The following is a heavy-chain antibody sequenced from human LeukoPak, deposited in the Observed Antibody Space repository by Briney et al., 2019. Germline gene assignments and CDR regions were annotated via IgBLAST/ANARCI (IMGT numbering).Heavy chain of an antibody. D-gene: IGHD5-18*01. V-gene: IGHV3-49*04. CDR1: GFTFGDYA. CDR3: TRGGGYSYGYRY. Sequence: GGSLRLSCTASGFTFGDYAMSWVRQAPGKGLEWVGFIRSKAYGGTTEYAASVKGRFTISRDDSKSIAYLQTNSLKTEDTAVYYCTRGGGYSYGYRYWGQGTLVTVSS. J-gene: IGHJ4*02. CDR2: IRSKAYGGTT.